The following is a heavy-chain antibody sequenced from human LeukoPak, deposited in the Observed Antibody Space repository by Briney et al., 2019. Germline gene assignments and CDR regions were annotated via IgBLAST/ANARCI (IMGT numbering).Heavy chain of an antibody. CDR2: IYTSGST. CDR1: GVSISSGSYY. V-gene: IGHV4-61*02. D-gene: IGHD5-18*01. J-gene: IGHJ4*02. CDR3: ARSGYSYGYGIDY. Sequence: SETLSLTCTVSGVSISSGSYYWRWLRQPAGKGLEWIGRIYTSGSTNYNPSLKSRVTISVDTSKNQFSLKLSSVTAADTAVYYCARSGYSYGYGIDYWGQGTLVTVSS.